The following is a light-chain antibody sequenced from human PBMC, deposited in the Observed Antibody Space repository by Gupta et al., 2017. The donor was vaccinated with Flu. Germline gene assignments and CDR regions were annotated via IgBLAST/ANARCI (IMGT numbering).Light chain of an antibody. J-gene: IGLJ3*02. Sequence: QSVLTQPPSVSGPPGQRVTISCTGSSSNIGAGYDVHWYQQLPGTAPKLLIYGNSKRPSGVPDRFSGSKTGTSASLAITGLQAEDEADYYCQSYDSSLSGSVVFGGGTKLTVL. CDR3: QSYDSSLSGSVV. V-gene: IGLV1-40*01. CDR1: SSNIGAGYD. CDR2: GNS.